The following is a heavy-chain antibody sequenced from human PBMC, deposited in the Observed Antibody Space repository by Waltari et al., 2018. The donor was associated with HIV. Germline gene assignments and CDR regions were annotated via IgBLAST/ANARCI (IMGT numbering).Heavy chain of an antibody. D-gene: IGHD6-13*01. V-gene: IGHV4-59*01. CDR2: IYHSGST. CDR1: GGSISSYY. Sequence: QVQLQESGPGLVKPSETLSLTCTVSGGSISSYYWSWIRRPPGKGLEWVGYIYHSGSTNYNPTLKSRVTISVDTSKNQFSLKLSSVTAADTAVYYCARYDGAAAEGWFDPWGQGTLVTVSS. CDR3: ARYDGAAAEGWFDP. J-gene: IGHJ5*02.